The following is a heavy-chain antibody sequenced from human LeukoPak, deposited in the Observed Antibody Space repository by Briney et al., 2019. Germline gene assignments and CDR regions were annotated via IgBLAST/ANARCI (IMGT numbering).Heavy chain of an antibody. CDR1: GGSISSYY. CDR2: IYTTGST. V-gene: IGHV4-4*09. J-gene: IGHJ3*01. CDR3: ARHNSGTGGWYAFDV. Sequence: SETLSLICTLSGGSISSYYLSWIRPPPGKGLEWIGYIYTTGSTNYNPSLPHRVTLSVDTYKHQFSLTLSSVTAPHTPVYHFARHNSGTGGWYAFDVWGQGTMVTVSS. D-gene: IGHD2-8*02.